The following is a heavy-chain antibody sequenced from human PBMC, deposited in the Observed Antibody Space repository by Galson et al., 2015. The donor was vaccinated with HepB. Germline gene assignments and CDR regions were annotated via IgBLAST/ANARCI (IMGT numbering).Heavy chain of an antibody. J-gene: IGHJ3*02. CDR1: GFTFSTYW. Sequence: SLRLSCAASGFTFSTYWMSWVRQAPGKGLEWVANIKQDGSEKYYVDSVKGRFTISRDNSKNTLYLQMNSLRAEDTAVYYCARGRGSYAPSGAFDIWGQGTMVTVSS. V-gene: IGHV3-7*01. CDR3: ARGRGSYAPSGAFDI. CDR2: IKQDGSEK. D-gene: IGHD1-26*01.